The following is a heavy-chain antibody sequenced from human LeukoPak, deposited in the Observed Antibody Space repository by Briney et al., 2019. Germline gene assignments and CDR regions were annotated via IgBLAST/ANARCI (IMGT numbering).Heavy chain of an antibody. V-gene: IGHV5-51*01. CDR3: ARSGSYLPDPFDY. Sequence: GASLEISCKGSGSIFTSYWIGWVRQLPGKGLEWRGIIYPGDSDTRYNPSFQGQVTISADKSISTAYLQWSSLKASDTAMYYCARSGSYLPDPFDYWGQGTLVTVSS. CDR1: GSIFTSYW. CDR2: IYPGDSDT. D-gene: IGHD1-26*01. J-gene: IGHJ4*02.